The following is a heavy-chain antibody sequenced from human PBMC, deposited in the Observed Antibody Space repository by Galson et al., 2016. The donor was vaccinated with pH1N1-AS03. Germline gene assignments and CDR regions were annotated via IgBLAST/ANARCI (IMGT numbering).Heavy chain of an antibody. J-gene: IGHJ5*01. D-gene: IGHD3-22*01. V-gene: IGHV3-48*04. Sequence: SLRLSCAGSGFTFSSHSMNWVRQAPGKGLEWVSYISNSGTTVHYADSVKGRFTISRDNAKNSLYLQLSSLRAEDTAVYYCARDPTYATSGYYYPHFDSWGQGTLVTVSS. CDR2: ISNSGTTV. CDR3: ARDPTYATSGYYYPHFDS. CDR1: GFTFSSHS.